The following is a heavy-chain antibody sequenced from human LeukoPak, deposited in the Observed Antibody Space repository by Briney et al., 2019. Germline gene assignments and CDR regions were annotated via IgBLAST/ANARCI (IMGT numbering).Heavy chain of an antibody. J-gene: IGHJ3*02. CDR3: ARYSARGYSYGYNAFDI. Sequence: ASVKVSCKASGYNFRNYGIGWVRQSPRQGLEWMGWITAGNGNTNYAQKVQGRVTMTTDTSTSTAYMELRSLRSDDTAVYFCARYSARGYSYGYNAFDIWGQGTMVTVSS. CDR2: ITAGNGNT. CDR1: GYNFRNYG. D-gene: IGHD5-18*01. V-gene: IGHV1-18*01.